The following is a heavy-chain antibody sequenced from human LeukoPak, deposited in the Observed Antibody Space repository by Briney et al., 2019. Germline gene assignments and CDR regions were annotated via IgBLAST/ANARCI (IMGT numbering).Heavy chain of an antibody. Sequence: GRSLRLSCAASGFTFSSYAMHWVRQAPGKGLEWVAVISYDGSNKYYAGSVKGRFTISRDNSKNTLYLQMNSLRAEDTAVYYCARDLERLAAAGQFYYYGMDVWGQGTTVTVSS. CDR1: GFTFSSYA. CDR2: ISYDGSNK. D-gene: IGHD6-13*01. J-gene: IGHJ6*02. V-gene: IGHV3-30-3*01. CDR3: ARDLERLAAAGQFYYYGMDV.